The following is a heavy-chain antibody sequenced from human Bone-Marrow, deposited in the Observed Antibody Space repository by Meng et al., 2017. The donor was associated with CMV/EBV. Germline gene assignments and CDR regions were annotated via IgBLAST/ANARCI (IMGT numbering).Heavy chain of an antibody. J-gene: IGHJ6*02. CDR1: GGSISSGDYY. CDR2: INHSGST. V-gene: IGHV4-61*08. CDR3: ARVRGYCSTTSCHSFMDV. Sequence: SETLSLTCTVSGGSISSGDYYWSWIRQPPGKGLEWIGEINHSGSTNYNPSLKSRVTISVDTSKNQFSLKLSSVTAADTAVYYCARVRGYCSTTSCHSFMDVWGQGTTVTVSS. D-gene: IGHD2-2*01.